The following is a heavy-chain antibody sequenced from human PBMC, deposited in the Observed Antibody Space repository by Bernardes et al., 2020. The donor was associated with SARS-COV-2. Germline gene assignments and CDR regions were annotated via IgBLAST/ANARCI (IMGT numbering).Heavy chain of an antibody. Sequence: GGSLRLSCVGSGFTFSTHCMHWVRQAPGKGLVWVSRINPGATGTNYPDSVKGRFTVSRDNAKNTLYLQMNSLTVEDTAVYYCVRGTGNYGDWDNWGQGTLVTVYS. D-gene: IGHD4-17*01. CDR2: INPGATGT. J-gene: IGHJ4*02. CDR1: GFTFSTHC. CDR3: VRGTGNYGDWDN. V-gene: IGHV3-74*01.